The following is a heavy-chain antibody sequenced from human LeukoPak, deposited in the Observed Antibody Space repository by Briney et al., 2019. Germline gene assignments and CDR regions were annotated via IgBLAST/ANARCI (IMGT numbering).Heavy chain of an antibody. CDR1: GGSFSGYY. V-gene: IGHV4-34*01. D-gene: IGHD5-18*01. CDR3: ARLRAGYSYGLANNDY. Sequence: PSETLSLTCAVYGGSFSGYYWSWIRQPPGKGLERIGEINHSGSTNYNPSLKSRVTISVDTSKNQFSLKLSSVTAADTAVYYCARLRAGYSYGLANNDYWGQGTLVTVSS. CDR2: INHSGST. J-gene: IGHJ4*02.